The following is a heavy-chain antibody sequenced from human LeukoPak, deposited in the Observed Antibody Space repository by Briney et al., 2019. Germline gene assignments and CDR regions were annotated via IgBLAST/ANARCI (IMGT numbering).Heavy chain of an antibody. CDR2: ISAYNGNT. J-gene: IGHJ4*02. Sequence: ASVKVSCKASGYTFTSYGISWVRQAPGQGLEWMGWISAYNGNTNYAQKLQGRVTMTTDTSTSTAYMELRSLRSDDTAVYYCARDRPIWFGEGGYFDYWGQGTLVTVSS. CDR3: ARDRPIWFGEGGYFDY. D-gene: IGHD3-10*01. CDR1: GYTFTSYG. V-gene: IGHV1-18*01.